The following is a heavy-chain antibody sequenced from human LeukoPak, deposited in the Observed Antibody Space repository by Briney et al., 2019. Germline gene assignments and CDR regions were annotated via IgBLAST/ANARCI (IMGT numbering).Heavy chain of an antibody. J-gene: IGHJ3*02. CDR3: ARGLGYCSGGSCPRRAFDI. D-gene: IGHD2-15*01. Sequence: PGGSLRLSCTASGFTFSDYYMSWIRHAPGKGLEWVSFISSSGSTIYYADSMKGRFTISRDNAKNSVYLQMNSLRAEDTAVYYCARGLGYCSGGSCPRRAFDIWGQGTVVTVSS. CDR2: ISSSGSTI. V-gene: IGHV3-11*01. CDR1: GFTFSDYY.